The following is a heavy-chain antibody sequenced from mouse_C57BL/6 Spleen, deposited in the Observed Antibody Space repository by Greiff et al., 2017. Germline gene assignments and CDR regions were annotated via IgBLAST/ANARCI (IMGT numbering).Heavy chain of an antibody. CDR2: IDPEDGDT. CDR1: GFNIKDYY. J-gene: IGHJ2*01. V-gene: IGHV14-1*01. D-gene: IGHD1-1*01. CDR3: TTEGYYYGSSYD. Sequence: VQLQQSGAELVRPGASVKLSCTASGFNIKDYYMHWVKQRPEQGLEWIGRIDPEDGDTEYAPKFQGKATMTADTSSNTASLQLSSLTSEYTAVYYCTTEGYYYGSSYDWGQGTTLTVSS.